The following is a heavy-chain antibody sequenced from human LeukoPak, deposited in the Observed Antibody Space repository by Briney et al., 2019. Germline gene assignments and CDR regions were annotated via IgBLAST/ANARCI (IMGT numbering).Heavy chain of an antibody. CDR1: GYTFTSYY. CDR3: ARGSVVVPAATTYSLDY. D-gene: IGHD2-2*01. J-gene: IGHJ4*02. V-gene: IGHV1-46*01. CDR2: INPSGGST. Sequence: ASVKVSCKASGYTFTSYYMHWVRQAPGQGLEWMGKINPSGGSTSYAQKFQGRVTMTRDTSTSTVYMELSSLRSEDTAVYYCARGSVVVPAATTYSLDYWGQGTLVTVSS.